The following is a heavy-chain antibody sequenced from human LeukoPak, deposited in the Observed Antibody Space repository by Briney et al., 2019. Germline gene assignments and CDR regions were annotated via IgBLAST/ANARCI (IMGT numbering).Heavy chain of an antibody. CDR2: ISGSSSTI. J-gene: IGHJ4*02. Sequence: PGGSLRLSCAASGFTFSSYSMNWVRQAPGKGLDGVSYISGSSSTIYYADSVKGRVTISRDNAKNSLYLQMNSLRAEDTAVYYCARQRAGFTVTTSDYWGQGNLVTVSS. CDR3: ARQRAGFTVTTSDY. D-gene: IGHD4-17*01. CDR1: GFTFSSYS. V-gene: IGHV3-48*01.